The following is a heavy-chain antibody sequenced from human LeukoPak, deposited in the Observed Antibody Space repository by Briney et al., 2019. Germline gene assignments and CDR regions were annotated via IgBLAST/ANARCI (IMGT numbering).Heavy chain of an antibody. CDR2: ITASSITI. D-gene: IGHD5-18*01. J-gene: IGHJ4*02. Sequence: PGGSLRLSCAASGFSFSNYEMNWVRQAPGQGLEWISYITASSITIYYADSVKGRFTISRDNAKNSLYLQMNGLRGEDTAVYYCAKVLDTYGYMRFAHWGQGTLVTVSS. CDR1: GFSFSNYE. CDR3: AKVLDTYGYMRFAH. V-gene: IGHV3-48*03.